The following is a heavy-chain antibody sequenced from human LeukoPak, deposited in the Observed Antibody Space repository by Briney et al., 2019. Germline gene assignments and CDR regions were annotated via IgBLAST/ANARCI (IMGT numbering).Heavy chain of an antibody. CDR2: IKQDGSEE. CDR1: GFTFSSYW. CDR3: ARGYGGEHAFDI. Sequence: PGESLKISCAASGFTFSSYWMSWVRQAPGKGLEWVANIKQDGSEEYYVDSVKGRFTISRDNAKNSLYLQMNSLRADDTAVYYCARGYGGEHAFDIWGQGTMVTVSS. D-gene: IGHD4-23*01. V-gene: IGHV3-7*01. J-gene: IGHJ3*02.